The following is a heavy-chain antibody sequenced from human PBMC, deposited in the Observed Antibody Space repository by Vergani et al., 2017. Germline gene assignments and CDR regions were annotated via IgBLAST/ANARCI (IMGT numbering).Heavy chain of an antibody. CDR1: GFTFENYA. D-gene: IGHD4/OR15-4a*01. V-gene: IGHV3-9*03. CDR3: AKDIGSYGGYVDY. Sequence: EVHLLESGGGLVQPGRSLRLSCAASGFTFENYAMHWVRQAPGKGLEWVSGISWNSVDIGYADSVKGRFTISRDNAKNSLYLQMNSLRREDMALYYCAKDIGSYGGYVDYWGQGTLVTVSS. J-gene: IGHJ4*02. CDR2: ISWNSVDI.